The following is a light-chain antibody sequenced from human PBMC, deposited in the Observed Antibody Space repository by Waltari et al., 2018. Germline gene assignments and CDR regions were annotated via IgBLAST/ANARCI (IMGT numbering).Light chain of an antibody. V-gene: IGLV3-21*03. CDR2: DNT. CDR3: QVWDSSSDHWV. Sequence: SYVLTQPPSVSVAPGKTAKITCGGTNIGSYSVHWYQQKPGQAPVLAVYDNTGRPSGIPERFSGSNSGNTATLTLSRVEAGDEAAYYCQVWDSSSDHWVFGGGTKLTVL. CDR1: NIGSYS. J-gene: IGLJ3*02.